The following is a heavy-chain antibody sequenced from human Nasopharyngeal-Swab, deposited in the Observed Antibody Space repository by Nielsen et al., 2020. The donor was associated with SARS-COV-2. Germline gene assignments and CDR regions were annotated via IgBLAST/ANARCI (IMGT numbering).Heavy chain of an antibody. Sequence: SETLSLTCTVSGGSISSGGYYWNWIRQHPGKGLEWIGSIFYSGSTYYNPSLKSRVTISVDTSKNQFSLKLSSVTAADTAVYYCARRESSSWYIYAFDIWGQGTMVTVSS. J-gene: IGHJ3*02. CDR1: GGSISSGGYY. V-gene: IGHV4-39*01. CDR3: ARRESSSWYIYAFDI. CDR2: IFYSGST. D-gene: IGHD6-13*01.